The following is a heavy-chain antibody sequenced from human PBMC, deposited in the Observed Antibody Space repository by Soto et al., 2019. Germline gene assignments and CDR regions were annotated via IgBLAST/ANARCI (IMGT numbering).Heavy chain of an antibody. V-gene: IGHV3-43*01. CDR3: AKDSTSSSSWYALSQALPTYYYYYYGMDV. Sequence: GGSLRLSCAASGFTFDDYTMHWVRQAPGKGLEWVSLISWDGGSTYYADSVKGRFTISRDNSKNSLYLQMNSLRTEDTALYYCAKDSTSSSSWYALSQALPTYYYYYYGMDVWGQGTTVTVSS. CDR2: ISWDGGST. J-gene: IGHJ6*02. D-gene: IGHD6-13*01. CDR1: GFTFDDYT.